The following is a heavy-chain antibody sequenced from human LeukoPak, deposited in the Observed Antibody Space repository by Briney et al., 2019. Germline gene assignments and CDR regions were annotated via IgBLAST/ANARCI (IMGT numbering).Heavy chain of an antibody. CDR2: ISYDESKI. D-gene: IGHD6-25*01. CDR3: ARRPVAAEYFQH. CDR1: GFSFTNYA. V-gene: IGHV3-30*03. Sequence: QTGESLRLSCTGSGFSFTNYAMHWVRQAPGEGLEWVAVISYDESKIYYADSVKGRFTISRDLSTNTLYLQMNSLTTEDTAMYFCARRPVAAEYFQHWGQAPWSPSPQ. J-gene: IGHJ1*01.